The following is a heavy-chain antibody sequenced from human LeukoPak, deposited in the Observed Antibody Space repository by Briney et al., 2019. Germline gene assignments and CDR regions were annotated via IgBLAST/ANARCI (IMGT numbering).Heavy chain of an antibody. Sequence: GGSLRLSCAAAGFSFSSYGMHWVRQAPGKGLEWVAVIWYDGSNKYYADSVKGRFTISRDNSKSTLSLEMNSLRVEDTAVYYCTKTDYYDKSGYSFDSWGQGALGIVSS. CDR1: GFSFSSYG. J-gene: IGHJ4*02. CDR2: IWYDGSNK. D-gene: IGHD3-22*01. V-gene: IGHV3-33*06. CDR3: TKTDYYDKSGYSFDS.